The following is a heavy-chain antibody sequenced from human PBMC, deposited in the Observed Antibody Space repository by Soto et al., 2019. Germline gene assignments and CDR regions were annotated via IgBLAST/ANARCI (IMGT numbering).Heavy chain of an antibody. Sequence: PGGSLRLSCAASGFTFSSYAMHWVRQAPGKGLEWVAVVSFDGSKTYYADSVKGRFTISRDNSKNTLLLQMNSLRAEDTAVYYCATCRSGSTYGSFDYWGQGTLVTVSS. D-gene: IGHD3-10*01. J-gene: IGHJ4*02. CDR2: VSFDGSKT. V-gene: IGHV3-30-3*01. CDR3: ATCRSGSTYGSFDY. CDR1: GFTFSSYA.